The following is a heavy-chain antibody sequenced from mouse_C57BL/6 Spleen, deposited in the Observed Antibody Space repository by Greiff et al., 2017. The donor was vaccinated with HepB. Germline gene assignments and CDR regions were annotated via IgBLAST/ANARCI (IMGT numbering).Heavy chain of an antibody. Sequence: QVQLQQSGTELVKPGASVKLSCKASGYTFTSYWMHWVKQRPGQGLEWIGNINPSNGGTNYNEKFKSKATLTVDKSSSTAYMQLSSLTSEDSAVYYVARGGGNYVFWYFDVWGTGTTFTVSS. D-gene: IGHD2-1*01. CDR1: GYTFTSYW. CDR2: INPSNGGT. CDR3: ARGGGNYVFWYFDV. J-gene: IGHJ1*03. V-gene: IGHV1-53*01.